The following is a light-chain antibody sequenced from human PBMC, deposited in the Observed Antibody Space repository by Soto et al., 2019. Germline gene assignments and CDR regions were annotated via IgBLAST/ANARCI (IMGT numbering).Light chain of an antibody. CDR1: QSVSSSY. Sequence: EIVLTQSPRTLSLSQGERATLSCRASQSVSSSYLTWYQQKPGQAPRRLIYGASTRATGIPDRFSGSGSGTDFALTISRLEPEDFVVYYCQHYVNSPPGTFGQGTKVDIK. J-gene: IGKJ1*01. CDR3: QHYVNSPPGT. V-gene: IGKV3-20*01. CDR2: GAS.